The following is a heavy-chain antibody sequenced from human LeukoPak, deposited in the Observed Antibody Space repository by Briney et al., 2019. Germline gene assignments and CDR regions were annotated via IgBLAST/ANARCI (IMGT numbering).Heavy chain of an antibody. D-gene: IGHD3-22*01. J-gene: IGHJ4*02. V-gene: IGHV3-30-3*01. CDR1: GFTFSSYA. CDR3: ARDRNYYDSSAMDY. Sequence: GRSLRLSCAASGFTFSSYAMHWVRQAPGKGLEWVAVISYDGSNKYYADSVKGRYTISRDNSKNTLHLQMNSLRAEDTAVYYCARDRNYYDSSAMDYWGQGTLVTVSS. CDR2: ISYDGSNK.